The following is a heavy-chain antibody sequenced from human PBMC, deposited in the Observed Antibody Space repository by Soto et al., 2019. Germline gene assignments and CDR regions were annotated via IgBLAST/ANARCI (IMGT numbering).Heavy chain of an antibody. CDR2: IITIFGTA. J-gene: IGHJ6*02. CDR1: GGTFSSYA. CDR3: ARDRQWLVRPPPGDYYYGMDV. Sequence: QVQLVQSGAEVKKPGSSVKVSCKASGGTFSSYAISWVRQAPGQGLEWMGGIITIFGTANYAQKFQGRVTITADESTSTAYMELSSLRSEDTAVYYCARDRQWLVRPPPGDYYYGMDVWGQGTTVTVSS. V-gene: IGHV1-69*01. D-gene: IGHD6-19*01.